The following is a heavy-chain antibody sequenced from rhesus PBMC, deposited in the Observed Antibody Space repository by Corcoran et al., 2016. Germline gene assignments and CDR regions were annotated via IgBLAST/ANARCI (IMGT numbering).Heavy chain of an antibody. CDR2: IYGNSAST. Sequence: QVKLQQWGEGLVKPSETLSLPCAVYGGSISGYYYWSWIRQPAGKGLEWIGYIYGNSASTNYNPSLKNRVTISKDTSKNQFSLKLSSVTAADTAVYYWARDVYEDDYGYYSSGLDSWGQGVVVTVSS. CDR3: ARDVYEDDYGYYSSGLDS. V-gene: IGHV4-73*01. J-gene: IGHJ6*01. CDR1: GGSISGYYY. D-gene: IGHD3-9*01.